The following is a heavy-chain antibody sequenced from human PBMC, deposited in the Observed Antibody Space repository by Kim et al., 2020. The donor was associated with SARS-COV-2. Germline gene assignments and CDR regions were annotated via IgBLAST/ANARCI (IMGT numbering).Heavy chain of an antibody. J-gene: IGHJ4*02. Sequence: GGSLILSCAASGFTFSTYTINWVRQAPGKGLEWVSSITGSSTTIYYADSVKGRFTISRDNAKNSLYLQMNSLRAEDTAVYYCARGRTYCGSSNCDLDYWGQGTLVTVSS. CDR3: ARGRTYCGSSNCDLDY. CDR2: ITGSSTTI. D-gene: IGHD2-2*01. CDR1: GFTFSTYT. V-gene: IGHV3-21*01.